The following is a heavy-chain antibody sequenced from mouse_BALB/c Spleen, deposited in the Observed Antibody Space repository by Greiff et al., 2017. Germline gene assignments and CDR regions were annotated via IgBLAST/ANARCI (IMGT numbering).Heavy chain of an antibody. CDR3: TKANLDH. J-gene: IGHJ2*01. Sequence: QVQLQQSGAELVKPGASVKLSCKASGYTFTSYYMYWVKQRPGQGLEWIGEINPSKGGTNYNEKFKSKATLTVDKSSRTAYMQLSSLTSEDSAVYYCTKANLDHWGQGTTLTVSS. D-gene: IGHD4-1*01. V-gene: IGHV1S16*01. CDR2: INPSKGGT. CDR1: GYTFTSYY.